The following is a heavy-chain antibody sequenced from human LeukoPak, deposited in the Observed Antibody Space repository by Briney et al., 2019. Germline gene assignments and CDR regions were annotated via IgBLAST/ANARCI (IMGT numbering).Heavy chain of an antibody. D-gene: IGHD3-22*01. V-gene: IGHV3-30-3*01. J-gene: IGHJ6*02. CDR3: ARDISPYYYDSRPYPLYYYYGMDV. CDR2: ISYDGSNK. CDR1: GFTLSSYA. Sequence: GGSLRLSCAASGFTLSSYAMHWVRQAPGKGLEWVAVISYDGSNKYYADSVKGRFTISRDNSKNTLYLQMNSLRAEDTAVYYCARDISPYYYDSRPYPLYYYYGMDVWGQGTTVTVSS.